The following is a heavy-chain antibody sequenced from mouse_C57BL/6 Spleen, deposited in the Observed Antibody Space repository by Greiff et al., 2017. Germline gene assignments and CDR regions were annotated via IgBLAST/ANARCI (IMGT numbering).Heavy chain of an antibody. Sequence: QVQLQQSGAELVRPGTSVKVSCKASGYAFTNYLIEWVKQRPGQGLEWIGVINPGSGGTNYNEKFKGKATLTADKSSSTAYMQLSSLTSEDSAVYFCARSYDYDGRLFAYWGQGTLVTVSA. CDR3: ARSYDYDGRLFAY. V-gene: IGHV1-54*01. D-gene: IGHD2-4*01. CDR1: GYAFTNYL. J-gene: IGHJ3*01. CDR2: INPGSGGT.